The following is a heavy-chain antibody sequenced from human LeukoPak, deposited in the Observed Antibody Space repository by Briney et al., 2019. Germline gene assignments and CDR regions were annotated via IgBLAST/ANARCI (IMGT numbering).Heavy chain of an antibody. CDR3: ARDPNRRYQQKWNWFDP. J-gene: IGHJ5*02. Sequence: SETLSLTCIISDDSISSSTYYWGWIRQPPGKGLEWIGTLYYSGETYYNPSLKSRVTISIDTSKNQFSLKLTSATAADTAVYYCARDPNRRYQQKWNWFDPWGQGTLVTVSS. V-gene: IGHV4-39*07. CDR1: DDSISSSTYY. CDR2: LYYSGET. D-gene: IGHD2-2*01.